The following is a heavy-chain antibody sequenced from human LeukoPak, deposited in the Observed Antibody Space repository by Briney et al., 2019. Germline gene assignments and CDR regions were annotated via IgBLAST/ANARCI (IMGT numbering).Heavy chain of an antibody. CDR2: ISSSGSTI. Sequence: GGSLRLSCAASGFTFSDYYMSWIRQAPRKGLEWISYISSSGSTIYYADSVKGRFTISRDNAKNSLYLQMNSLRAEDTAVYYCARVEYYDSSGYLDAFDIWGQGTMVTVSS. V-gene: IGHV3-11*01. D-gene: IGHD3-22*01. CDR1: GFTFSDYY. CDR3: ARVEYYDSSGYLDAFDI. J-gene: IGHJ3*02.